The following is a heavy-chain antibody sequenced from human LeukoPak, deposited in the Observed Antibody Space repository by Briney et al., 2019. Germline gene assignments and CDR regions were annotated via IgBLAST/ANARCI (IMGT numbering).Heavy chain of an antibody. J-gene: IGHJ4*02. D-gene: IGHD6-19*01. CDR1: GFTFSSYG. CDR2: ISYDGSNK. CDR3: AKDSIAVAGTYFDY. Sequence: GRSLRLSCAASGFTFSSYGMHWVRQAPGKGLEWVAVISYDGSNKYYADSVKGRFTISRDNSKTTLYLQMNSLRAEDTAVYYCAKDSIAVAGTYFDYWGQGTLVTVSS. V-gene: IGHV3-30*18.